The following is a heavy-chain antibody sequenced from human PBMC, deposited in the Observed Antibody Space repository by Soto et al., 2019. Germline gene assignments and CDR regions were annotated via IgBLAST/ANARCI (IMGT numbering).Heavy chain of an antibody. D-gene: IGHD6-6*01. Sequence: ASVKVSCKASGFSFTGYYIHWLRQAPGQGLEWMGWINAHSGGTKYAQKFQGRVTLTRDTSIATAYLTLTSLTSDDTALYYCAKDSTRQLAYWLDPWGQGTQVTVSS. CDR1: GFSFTGYY. CDR2: INAHSGGT. V-gene: IGHV1-2*02. J-gene: IGHJ5*02. CDR3: AKDSTRQLAYWLDP.